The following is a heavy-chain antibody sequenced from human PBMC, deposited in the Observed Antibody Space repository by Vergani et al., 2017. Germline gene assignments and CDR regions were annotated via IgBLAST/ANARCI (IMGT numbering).Heavy chain of an antibody. CDR3: AGYPWEGNRRVRFDY. D-gene: IGHD1-26*01. CDR2: IIPILGIA. CDR1: GGTFSSYT. Sequence: QVQLVQSGAEVKKPGSSVKVSCKASGGTFSSYTISWVRQAPGQGLEWMGRIIPILGIANYAQKFQGRVTITADKSTSTAYMELSSLRSEDTAVYYCAGYPWEGNRRVRFDYWGQGTLVTVSS. V-gene: IGHV1-69*02. J-gene: IGHJ4*02.